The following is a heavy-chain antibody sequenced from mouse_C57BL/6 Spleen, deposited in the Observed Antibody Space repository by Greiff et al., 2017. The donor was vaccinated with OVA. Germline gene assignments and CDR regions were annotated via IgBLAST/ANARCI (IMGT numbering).Heavy chain of an antibody. CDR2: IYPGDGDT. D-gene: IGHD2-3*01. CDR3: AREGAYDGYYV. V-gene: IGHV1-82*01. Sequence: QVQLQQSGPELVKPGASVKISCKASGYAFSSSWMNWVKQRPGKGLEWIGRIYPGDGDTNYNGKFKGKATLTADKSSSTAYMQLSSLTSEDSAVYFCAREGAYDGYYVWGQGTTLTVSS. CDR1: GYAFSSSW. J-gene: IGHJ2*01.